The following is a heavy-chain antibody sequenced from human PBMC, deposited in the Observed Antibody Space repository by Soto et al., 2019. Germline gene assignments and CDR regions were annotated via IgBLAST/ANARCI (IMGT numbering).Heavy chain of an antibody. Sequence: QVQLQESGPGLVKPSQTLSLTCTVSGGSISSGGYYWSWIRQHPGKGLEWIGYIYYSGSTYDTPFLKSRVTISVDTSKNQFSLKLSSVTAADTAVYYYARETMVRGTDLDYWGQGTLVTVSS. D-gene: IGHD3-10*01. CDR2: IYYSGST. CDR1: GGSISSGGYY. CDR3: ARETMVRGTDLDY. J-gene: IGHJ4*02. V-gene: IGHV4-31*03.